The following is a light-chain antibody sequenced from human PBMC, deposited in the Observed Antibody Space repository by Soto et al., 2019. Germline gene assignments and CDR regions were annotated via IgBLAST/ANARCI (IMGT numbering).Light chain of an antibody. CDR3: QQYGSSRGT. Sequence: EMVLTQSPGTLSFSPGERATLSCRASQSVSSSYLAWYQQKPGQAPRLLIYGASSRSTGIPDRFSGSGSGTDFTLTITRLEPEDFAVYYRQQYGSSRGTFGQGTKLEIK. V-gene: IGKV3-20*01. J-gene: IGKJ2*01. CDR1: QSVSSSY. CDR2: GAS.